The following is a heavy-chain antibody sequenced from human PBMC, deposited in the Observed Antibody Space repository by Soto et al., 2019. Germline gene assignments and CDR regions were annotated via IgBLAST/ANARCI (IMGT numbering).Heavy chain of an antibody. CDR3: ARDLGGYCSSTSCSCY. V-gene: IGHV1-46*01. CDR1: GYTFTSYY. Sequence: GASVKVSCKASGYTFTSYYMHWVRQAPGQGLEWMGIINPSGGSTSYAQKFQGRVTMTRDTSTSTVYMELSSLRSEDTAVYSCARDLGGYCSSTSCSCYWGQGTLVTVSS. D-gene: IGHD2-2*01. CDR2: INPSGGST. J-gene: IGHJ4*02.